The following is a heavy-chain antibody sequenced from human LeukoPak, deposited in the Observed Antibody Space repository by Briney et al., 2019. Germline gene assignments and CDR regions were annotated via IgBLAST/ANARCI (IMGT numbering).Heavy chain of an antibody. Sequence: GGSLRLSCGASGFTVSNNHMSWVRQAPGKGLEWVANIRQDGNEKYYVDSVKGRFIISRDNAKNSLYLQINSLRAEDTAVYFCATSKLEWLFNFYYWGQGTLVTVSS. CDR1: GFTVSNNH. J-gene: IGHJ4*02. V-gene: IGHV3-7*03. CDR3: ATSKLEWLFNFYY. D-gene: IGHD3-3*01. CDR2: IRQDGNEK.